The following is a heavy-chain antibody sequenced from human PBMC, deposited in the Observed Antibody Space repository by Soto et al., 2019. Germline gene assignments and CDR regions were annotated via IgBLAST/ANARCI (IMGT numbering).Heavy chain of an antibody. CDR1: GYTFTSYA. CDR3: ARVGVTMIVPGWGMDV. V-gene: IGHV1-3*01. CDR2: INAGNGNT. D-gene: IGHD3-22*01. J-gene: IGHJ6*02. Sequence: ASVKVSCKASGYTFTSYAMHWVRQAPGQRLEWMGWINAGNGNTKYSQKFQGRVTITRDTSASTAYMELSSLRSEDTAVYYCARVGVTMIVPGWGMDVWGQGTTVTVS.